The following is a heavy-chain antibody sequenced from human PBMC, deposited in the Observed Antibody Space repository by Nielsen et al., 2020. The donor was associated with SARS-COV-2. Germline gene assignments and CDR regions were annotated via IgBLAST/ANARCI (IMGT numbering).Heavy chain of an antibody. Sequence: ASVKVSCKASGYTFNAYYIHWVRQAPGQGLEWMGWFNPGSGGTKYAQRFQGRVTTTRDMSVNTAYMELSGLTSDDPVVYYCARGEQQWLADSWGQGSLVTVSS. D-gene: IGHD5-18*01. CDR3: ARGEQQWLADS. CDR1: GYTFNAYY. J-gene: IGHJ5*02. V-gene: IGHV1-2*02. CDR2: FNPGSGGT.